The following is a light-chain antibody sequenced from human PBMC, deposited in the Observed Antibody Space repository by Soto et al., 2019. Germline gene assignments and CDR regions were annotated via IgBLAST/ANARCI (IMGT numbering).Light chain of an antibody. Sequence: EIVLTQSPGTLSLSPGERATLSCRASQSVSSSHLAWYQQKPGQAPRLLIYGASSRATGIPDRFSGSGCGTDFPLTISRLQHEDLAVYYCQQYATSRAFGQGTKVEIK. CDR1: QSVSSSH. J-gene: IGKJ1*01. CDR3: QQYATSRA. V-gene: IGKV3-20*01. CDR2: GAS.